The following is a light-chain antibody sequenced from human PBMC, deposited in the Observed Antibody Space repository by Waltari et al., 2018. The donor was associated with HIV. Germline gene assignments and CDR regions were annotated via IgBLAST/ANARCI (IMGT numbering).Light chain of an antibody. CDR1: SRDGGCYDY. CDR2: DVS. CDR3: CSYAGIYTYVK. Sequence: QSALTPPRSVSGSPGPSVSLSCTGTSRDGGCYDYFPLYQQHPDKAPKLMIYDVSQRPAGVPDRFSGSKSGNTASLTISGLQAEDEADYYCCSYAGIYTYVKFGGGTKLTVL. J-gene: IGLJ2*01. V-gene: IGLV2-11*01.